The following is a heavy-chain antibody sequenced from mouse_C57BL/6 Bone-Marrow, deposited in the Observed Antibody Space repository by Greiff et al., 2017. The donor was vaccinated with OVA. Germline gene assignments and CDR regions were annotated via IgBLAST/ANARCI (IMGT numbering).Heavy chain of an antibody. CDR2: INPNNGGT. D-gene: IGHD3-3*01. V-gene: IGHV1-26*01. Sequence: EVQLQQSGPELVKPGASVKISCKASGYTFTDYYMNWVKQSHGKSLEWIGDINPNNGGTSYNQKFKGKATLTVDKSSSTAYMQLSSLTSEDSAVYYCASIDSQEDYWGQGTSVTVSS. CDR3: ASIDSQEDY. J-gene: IGHJ4*01. CDR1: GYTFTDYY.